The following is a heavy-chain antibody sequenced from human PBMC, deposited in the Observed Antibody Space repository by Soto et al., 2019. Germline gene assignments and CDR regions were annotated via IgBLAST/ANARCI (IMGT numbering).Heavy chain of an antibody. J-gene: IGHJ4*02. CDR3: ARDRAEYSGFDYPAY. D-gene: IGHD5-12*01. Sequence: GGSLRLSCTASGFTFSSYAMHWVRQAPGKGLEWVAIMSYDGNGKYYAGSVRGRFTISRDTSKNTLYLQMNSLRVEDTAVYYCARDRAEYSGFDYPAYWGQGTLVTVSS. CDR2: MSYDGNGK. CDR1: GFTFSSYA. V-gene: IGHV3-30-3*01.